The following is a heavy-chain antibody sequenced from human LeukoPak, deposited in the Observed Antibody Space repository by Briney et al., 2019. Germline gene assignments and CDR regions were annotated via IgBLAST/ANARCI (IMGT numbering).Heavy chain of an antibody. D-gene: IGHD2-15*01. Sequence: AAPVKVSCKASGYTFTGYYMHWVRQAPGQGLEWMGWINPNSGGTNYAQKFQGRVTMTRDTSISTAYMELSRLRSDDTAVYYCARLGSGGSCYSNYYYYYMDVWGKGTTVTVSS. V-gene: IGHV1-2*02. CDR2: INPNSGGT. J-gene: IGHJ6*03. CDR1: GYTFTGYY. CDR3: ARLGSGGSCYSNYYYYYMDV.